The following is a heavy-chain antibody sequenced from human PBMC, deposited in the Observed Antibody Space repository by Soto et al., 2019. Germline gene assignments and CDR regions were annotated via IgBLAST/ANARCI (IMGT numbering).Heavy chain of an antibody. CDR1: GFIFSRYW. CDR2: IKQDRSEE. V-gene: IGHV3-7*01. D-gene: IGHD3-10*01. J-gene: IGHJ4*02. Sequence: EVQLVESGGGLVQPGGSLRLSCATSGFIFSRYWMNWVRQAPGKGLEWVANIKQDRSEEYYVYSVKGRFTISRDNAKNSLYLQMNSLRAEDTAVYYWAGDRGWFGSDYWGQGTLGTVSS. CDR3: AGDRGWFGSDY.